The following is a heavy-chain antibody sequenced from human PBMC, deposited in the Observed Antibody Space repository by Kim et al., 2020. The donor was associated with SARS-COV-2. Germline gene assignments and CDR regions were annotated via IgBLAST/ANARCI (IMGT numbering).Heavy chain of an antibody. CDR2: VNNNNNP. CDR3: AKDHPSSGWPTFDS. CDR1: GFTFSRRA. Sequence: GGSLRLSCAASGFTFSRRAMSWVRQVPGKGLEWIASVNNNNNPYYADSVKGRFTVSRDITKDTLYLQMNSLRADDTALYYCAKDHPSSGWPTFDSWGQGTLSPSPQ. D-gene: IGHD6-19*01. V-gene: IGHV3-23*05. J-gene: IGHJ4*02.